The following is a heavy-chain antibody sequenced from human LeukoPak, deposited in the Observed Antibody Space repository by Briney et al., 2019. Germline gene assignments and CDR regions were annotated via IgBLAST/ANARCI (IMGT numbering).Heavy chain of an antibody. V-gene: IGHV3-74*01. J-gene: IGHJ6*02. Sequence: GGSLRLSCAASGFTFSSYWMHWVRQAPGKGLVWVSRINSDESSTSYADSVKGRFTISRDNAKNTLYLQMNSLRAEDTAVYYCAMPSSPVDYGMDVWGQGTTVTVSS. CDR2: INSDESST. CDR1: GFTFSSYW. CDR3: AMPSSPVDYGMDV.